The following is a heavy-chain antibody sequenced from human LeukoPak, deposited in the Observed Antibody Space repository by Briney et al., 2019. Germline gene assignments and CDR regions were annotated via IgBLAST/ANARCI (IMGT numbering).Heavy chain of an antibody. D-gene: IGHD6-25*01. V-gene: IGHV3-23*01. CDR3: APDLSGAAWSLDY. CDR1: GYTFRNYG. J-gene: IGHJ4*02. CDR2: VSDSGSSA. Sequence: GGSLRLPCAASGYTFRNYGMSWVRQAPGKGLEWVSVVSDSGSSAYYTDSVKGRFTISRDNSKNTLYLQMNSLRAEDTAVYYCAPDLSGAAWSLDYWGRGTLVTVSS.